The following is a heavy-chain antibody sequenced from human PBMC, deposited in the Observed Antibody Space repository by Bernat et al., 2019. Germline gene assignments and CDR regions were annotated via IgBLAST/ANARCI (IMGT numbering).Heavy chain of an antibody. V-gene: IGHV3-66*01. CDR2: IYSGGST. Sequence: EVQLVESGGGLVQPGGSLRLSCAASGFSVSSNYMSWVRQAPGMGLEWVSVIYSGGSTYYADSVKGRFTISRDNSKNTLYLQMNSLRAEDTAVYYCARDLMTTKGMGVWGQGTTVAVSS. CDR1: GFSVSSNY. D-gene: IGHD4-17*01. J-gene: IGHJ6*02. CDR3: ARDLMTTKGMGV.